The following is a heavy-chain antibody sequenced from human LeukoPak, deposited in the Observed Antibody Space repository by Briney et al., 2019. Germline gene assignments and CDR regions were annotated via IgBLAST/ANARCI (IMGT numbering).Heavy chain of an antibody. J-gene: IGHJ4*02. Sequence: SETLSLTCSVSGGSFSSSSYYWGWIRQPPGKGLEWIGSISYSGSTFYNPSLKSRVTISVDTSKNHFSLKLSSVTAADTALYYCARSQSVYNYGYHFDSWGQGTLVTVSS. CDR1: GGSFSSSSYY. V-gene: IGHV4-39*02. CDR3: ARSQSVYNYGYHFDS. CDR2: ISYSGST. D-gene: IGHD5-18*01.